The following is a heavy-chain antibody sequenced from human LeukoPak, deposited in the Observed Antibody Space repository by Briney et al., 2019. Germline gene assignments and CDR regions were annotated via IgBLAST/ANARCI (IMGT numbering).Heavy chain of an antibody. J-gene: IGHJ4*02. V-gene: IGHV1-69*04. Sequence: GASVKVSCKASGGTFSSYAISWVRQAPGQGLEWMGRIIPIFGIANYAQKFQGRVTITAGKSTSTAYMELSSLRSEDTAVYYCARVGSSWSTAFDYWGQGTLVTVSS. CDR2: IIPIFGIA. CDR1: GGTFSSYA. CDR3: ARVGSSWSTAFDY. D-gene: IGHD6-13*01.